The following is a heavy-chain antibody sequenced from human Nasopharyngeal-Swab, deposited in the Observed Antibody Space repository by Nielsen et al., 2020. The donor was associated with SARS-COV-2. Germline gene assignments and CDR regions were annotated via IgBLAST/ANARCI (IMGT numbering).Heavy chain of an antibody. CDR1: GFTFSSYA. CDR3: AKRGGLVADY. Sequence: GESLKISCAASGFTFSSYAMSWVRQAPGKGLEWVSAISGSGGSTYYADSVKGRFTISRDNSKNTLYLQMHSLRAEDTAVYYCAKRGGLVADYWGQGTLVTVSS. CDR2: ISGSGGST. V-gene: IGHV3-23*01. D-gene: IGHD6-6*01. J-gene: IGHJ4*02.